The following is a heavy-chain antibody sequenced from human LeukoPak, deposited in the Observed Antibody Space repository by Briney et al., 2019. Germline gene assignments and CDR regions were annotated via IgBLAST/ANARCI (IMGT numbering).Heavy chain of an antibody. V-gene: IGHV4-34*01. J-gene: IGHJ4*02. D-gene: IGHD2-2*02. CDR1: GGSFSGYY. CDR2: INHSGST. Sequence: SETLSLTCAVYGGSFSGYYWSWIRQPPGKGLEWIGEINHSGSTNYNPSLKSRVTISVDTSKNPFSLKLSSVTAADTAVYYCARLPRYCSSTSCYKWIYFDYWGQGTLVTVSS. CDR3: ARLPRYCSSTSCYKWIYFDY.